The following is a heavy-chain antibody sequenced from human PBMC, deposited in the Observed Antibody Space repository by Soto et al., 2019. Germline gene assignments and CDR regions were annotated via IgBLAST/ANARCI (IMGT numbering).Heavy chain of an antibody. CDR1: GFSLSNARMG. Sequence: SGPTLVNPTETLTLTCTVSGFSLSNARMGVSWIRQPPGKALEWLAHIFSNDEKSYSTSLKSRLTITKDTSKNQVVLTMTNMDPVDTATYYCAHTRIAAAGYYFDYWGQGTLVTVSS. CDR2: IFSNDEK. J-gene: IGHJ4*02. D-gene: IGHD6-13*01. V-gene: IGHV2-26*01. CDR3: AHTRIAAAGYYFDY.